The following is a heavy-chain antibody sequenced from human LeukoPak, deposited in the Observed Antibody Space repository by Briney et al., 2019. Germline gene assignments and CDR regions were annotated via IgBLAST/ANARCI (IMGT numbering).Heavy chain of an antibody. V-gene: IGHV3-23*01. D-gene: IGHD6-13*01. CDR3: VGSGYISGWLTFDI. CDR1: GFTFISNA. CDR2: VSGSGGST. Sequence: GGSLRLSCAASGFTFISNAMSWVRQAPGKGLEWVSTVSGSGGSTYYADSVKGRFTISRDNSKSTQYLQMNSLRAEDTAVYYCVGSGYISGWLTFDIWGQGTMVTVSS. J-gene: IGHJ3*02.